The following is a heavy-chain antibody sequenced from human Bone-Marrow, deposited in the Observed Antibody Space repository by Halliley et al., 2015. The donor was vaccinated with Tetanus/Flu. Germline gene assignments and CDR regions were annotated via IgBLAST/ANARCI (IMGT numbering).Heavy chain of an antibody. Sequence: IGNIYYSGSTHYNPSLKSRVIISIDPSKKQFSLQLSSVTAADTAMYYCARVPQRAYRAYGVDRWGQGTLVTVSS. CDR2: IYYSGST. J-gene: IGHJ5*02. D-gene: IGHD5-12*01. V-gene: IGHV4-31*02. CDR3: ARVPQRAYRAYGVDR.